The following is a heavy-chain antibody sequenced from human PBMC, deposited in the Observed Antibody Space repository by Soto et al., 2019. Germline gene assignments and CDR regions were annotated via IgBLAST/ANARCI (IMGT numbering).Heavy chain of an antibody. CDR1: GGSISSSNW. CDR2: IYHSGST. CDR3: ARGRGYYDSSGYPLFDY. D-gene: IGHD3-22*01. Sequence: LSLTCAVSGGSISSSNWWSWVRQPPGKGLEWIGEIYHSGSTNYNPSLKSRVTISVDKSKNQFSLKLSSVTAADTAVYHCARGRGYYDSSGYPLFDYWGQGTLVTVSS. V-gene: IGHV4-4*02. J-gene: IGHJ4*02.